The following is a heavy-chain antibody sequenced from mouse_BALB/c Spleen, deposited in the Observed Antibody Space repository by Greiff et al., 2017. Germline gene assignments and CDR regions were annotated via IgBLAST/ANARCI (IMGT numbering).Heavy chain of an antibody. CDR3: TREGDPRRPGYAMDY. CDR2: INPSNGGT. J-gene: IGHJ4*01. Sequence: VQLQQSGAELVKPGASVKLSCKASGYTFTSYYMYWVKQRPGQGLEWIGEINPSNGGTNFNEKFKSKATLTVDKSSSTAYMQLSSLTSEDSAVYYCTREGDPRRPGYAMDYWGQGTSVTVSS. D-gene: IGHD2-12*01. CDR1: GYTFTSYY. V-gene: IGHV1S81*02.